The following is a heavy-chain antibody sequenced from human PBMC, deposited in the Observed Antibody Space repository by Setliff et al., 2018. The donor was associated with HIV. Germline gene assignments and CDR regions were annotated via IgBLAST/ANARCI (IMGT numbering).Heavy chain of an antibody. D-gene: IGHD1-26*01. CDR3: AKPLTQWGVSPYHYAVDV. CDR1: GFAFDNYC. V-gene: IGHV3-23*01. J-gene: IGHJ6*02. Sequence: GGSLRLSCAASGFAFDNYCMTWVRQAPGKGLEWVSAIGSITSYADSVKGRFTISRDNSKNTLYLQMNSLRAEDTAVYYCAKPLTQWGVSPYHYAVDVWGQGTTVTVSS. CDR2: IGSIT.